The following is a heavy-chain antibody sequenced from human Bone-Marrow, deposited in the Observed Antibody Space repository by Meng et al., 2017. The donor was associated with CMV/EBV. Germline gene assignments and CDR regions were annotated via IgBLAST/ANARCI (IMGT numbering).Heavy chain of an antibody. D-gene: IGHD1-1*01. J-gene: IGHJ4*02. CDR3: AKDSGAYKRLTDY. CDR2: ISWNSGSI. Sequence: SLKISCAASGFTFDDYAMHWVRQAPGKGLEWVSGISWNSGSIGYADSVKGRFTISRDNAKNSLYLQMNSLRAEDTALYYCAKDSGAYKRLTDYWGQGTLVTVSA. CDR1: GFTFDDYA. V-gene: IGHV3-9*01.